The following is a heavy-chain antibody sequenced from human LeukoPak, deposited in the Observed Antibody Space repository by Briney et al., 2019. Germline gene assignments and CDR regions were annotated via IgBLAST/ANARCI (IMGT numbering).Heavy chain of an antibody. Sequence: SQTLSLTYPISGGSLSNNSAAWNWNRESPSRGLEWLGRTYYRSKWYNDYAVSVKSRITIDPDTSKNQFSPQLNSVTPEDTAVYYCASVRSSTSYYYSMAVWGEGTTVTVSS. V-gene: IGHV6-1*01. CDR1: GGSLSNNSAA. D-gene: IGHD2-2*01. CDR3: ASVRSSTSYYYSMAV. J-gene: IGHJ6*03. CDR2: TYYRSKWYN.